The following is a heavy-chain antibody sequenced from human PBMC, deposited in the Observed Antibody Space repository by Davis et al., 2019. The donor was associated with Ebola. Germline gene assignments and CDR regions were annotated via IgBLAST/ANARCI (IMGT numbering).Heavy chain of an antibody. V-gene: IGHV4-34*01. Sequence: MPGGSLRPPFAVQGASFRGYYWSWIRQPPGKGLEWIGEINHSESTNHNPSLKSRVTISVDTSKNQFSLKLSSVTAADTAVYYCARGPGGMTTVTTADAFDIWGQGTMVTVSS. CDR3: ARGPGGMTTVTTADAFDI. D-gene: IGHD4-17*01. J-gene: IGHJ3*02. CDR1: GASFRGYY. CDR2: INHSEST.